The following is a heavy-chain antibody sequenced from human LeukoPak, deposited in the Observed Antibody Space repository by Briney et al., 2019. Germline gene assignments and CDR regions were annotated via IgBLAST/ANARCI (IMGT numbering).Heavy chain of an antibody. CDR1: GGTFSSYA. V-gene: IGHV1-69*01. Sequence: SVKVSCKASGGTFSSYAISWVRQAPGQGLEWMGGITPIFGTANYAQKFQGRVTITADESTSTAYMELSSLRSEDTAVYYCATGYDYVWGSPTSFDYWGQGTLVTVSS. D-gene: IGHD3-16*01. CDR2: ITPIFGTA. CDR3: ATGYDYVWGSPTSFDY. J-gene: IGHJ4*02.